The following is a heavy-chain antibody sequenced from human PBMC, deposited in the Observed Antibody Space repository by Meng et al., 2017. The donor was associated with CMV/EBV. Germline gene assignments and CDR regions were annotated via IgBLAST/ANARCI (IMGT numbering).Heavy chain of an antibody. V-gene: IGHV3-30-3*01. CDR3: AKDRVSQFDY. J-gene: IGHJ4*02. Sequence: GGSLRLSCAASGLTFSSYAMYWVRQAPGKGPEWVAVISYDGSNKYYADSVKGRFTISRDNSKNTLYLQMNSLRAEDTAVYYCAKDRVSQFDYWGQGTLVTVSS. CDR1: GLTFSSYA. CDR2: ISYDGSNK. D-gene: IGHD4-11*01.